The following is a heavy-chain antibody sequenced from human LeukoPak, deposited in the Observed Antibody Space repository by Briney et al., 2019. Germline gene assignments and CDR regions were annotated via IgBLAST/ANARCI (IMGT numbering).Heavy chain of an antibody. V-gene: IGHV4-38-2*02. D-gene: IGHD1-1*01. CDR2: INHSGST. CDR3: ATLTTPGWFNP. Sequence: SETLSLTCTVSGYSISSGYYWGWIRQPPGKGLEWIGEINHSGSTNYNPSLKSRVTISVDTSKNQFSLKLSSVTAADTAVYYCATLTTPGWFNPWGQGTLVTVSS. CDR1: GYSISSGYY. J-gene: IGHJ5*02.